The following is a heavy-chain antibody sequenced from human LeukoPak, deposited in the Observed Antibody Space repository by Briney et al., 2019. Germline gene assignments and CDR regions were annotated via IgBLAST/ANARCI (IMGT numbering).Heavy chain of an antibody. V-gene: IGHV3-23*01. Sequence: GGSLRLSCAASGFTFSSYAMSWVRQAPGKGLEWVSAISGSGGSTYYADSVKGRFTISRDNAKSTLYLQMNSLRVEDTAVYYCARDRSYAMDVWGRGTTVTVSS. CDR2: ISGSGGST. CDR1: GFTFSSYA. J-gene: IGHJ6*02. CDR3: ARDRSYAMDV.